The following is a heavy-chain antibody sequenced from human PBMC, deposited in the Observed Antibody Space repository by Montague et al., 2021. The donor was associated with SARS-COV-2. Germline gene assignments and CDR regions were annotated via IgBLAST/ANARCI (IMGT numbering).Heavy chain of an antibody. CDR2: TYYRSKWYN. CDR1: GDSVSSNSAA. D-gene: IGHD6-13*01. CDR3: ARGGSWLYYFDY. J-gene: IGHJ4*02. Sequence: CAISGDSVSSNSAAWNWIRQSPSRGLEWLGRTYYRSKWYNDYAVSVKSRITIHPDTSKNQFSLQLNSVTPEDTAEYYCARGGSWLYYFDYWGQGTLVTVSS. V-gene: IGHV6-1*01.